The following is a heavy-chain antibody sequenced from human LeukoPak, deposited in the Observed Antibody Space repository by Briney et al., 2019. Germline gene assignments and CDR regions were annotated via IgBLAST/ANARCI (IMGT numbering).Heavy chain of an antibody. D-gene: IGHD6-6*01. J-gene: IGHJ6*03. CDR1: GFTFSSYG. CDR3: AKAGYSSSYFDFYYYMDV. V-gene: IGHV3-33*06. CDR2: IWYDGSNK. Sequence: PGGSLRLSCAASGFTFSSYGMHWVRQAPGKGLEWVALIWYDGSNKYYADSVKGRFTISRDNPKNTLYLQMNSLRAEDTAVYYCAKAGYSSSYFDFYYYMDVWGRGTTVTVSS.